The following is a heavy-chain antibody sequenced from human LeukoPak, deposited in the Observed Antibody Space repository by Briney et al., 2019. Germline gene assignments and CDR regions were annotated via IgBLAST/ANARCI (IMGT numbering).Heavy chain of an antibody. V-gene: IGHV4-34*01. Sequence: PSETLSLTCAVYGGSFSGYYWSWIRQPPGKGLEWIGEINHSGSTNYNPSLKSRVTISVDTSKKQFSLKLSSVTAADTAVYYCARGVYYNSSSFWGQGNLVTVSS. J-gene: IGHJ4*02. D-gene: IGHD3-10*01. CDR3: ARGVYYNSSSF. CDR1: GGSFSGYY. CDR2: INHSGST.